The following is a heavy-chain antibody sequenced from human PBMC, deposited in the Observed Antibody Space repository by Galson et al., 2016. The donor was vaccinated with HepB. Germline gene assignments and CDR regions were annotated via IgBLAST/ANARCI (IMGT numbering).Heavy chain of an antibody. CDR3: ARDSAHYGSYGMDV. CDR1: GYTFTSYY. CDR2: INPSGGVT. D-gene: IGHD3-10*01. Sequence: SVKVSCKASGYTFTSYYIHWVRQAPGQGLEWMGVINPSGGVTSYAQRFQGRVTMTRDTSTSTVYMEVSSMRSEDTAVYYCARDSAHYGSYGMDVWGQGTTVTFSS. V-gene: IGHV1-46*01. J-gene: IGHJ6*02.